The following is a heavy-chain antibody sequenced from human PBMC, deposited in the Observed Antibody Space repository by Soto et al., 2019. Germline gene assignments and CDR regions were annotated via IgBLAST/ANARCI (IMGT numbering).Heavy chain of an antibody. CDR3: APWFGAFDY. D-gene: IGHD3-10*01. CDR1: GFTFSSYG. V-gene: IGHV3-30*03. J-gene: IGHJ4*02. Sequence: QVQQVESGGGVVQPGRSLRLSCAASGFTFSSYGMHWVRQAPGKGLEWVAVISYDGSNKYYADSVKGRFTISRDNSKNTLYLQMNSLRAEDTAVYYCAPWFGAFDYWGQGTLVTVSP. CDR2: ISYDGSNK.